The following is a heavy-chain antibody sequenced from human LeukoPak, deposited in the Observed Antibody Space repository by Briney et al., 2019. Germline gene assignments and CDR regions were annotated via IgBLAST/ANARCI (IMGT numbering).Heavy chain of an antibody. CDR1: GFTFSGYA. V-gene: IGHV3-23*01. CDR3: AKAALLWFGELYNWFDP. Sequence: GGSLRLSCAASGFTFSGYAMSWVRQAPGKGLEWVSAISGSGGSTYYADSVKGRFTISRDNSKNTLYLQMNSLRAEDTAVYYCAKAALLWFGELYNWFDPWGQGTLVTVSS. CDR2: ISGSGGST. D-gene: IGHD3-10*01. J-gene: IGHJ5*02.